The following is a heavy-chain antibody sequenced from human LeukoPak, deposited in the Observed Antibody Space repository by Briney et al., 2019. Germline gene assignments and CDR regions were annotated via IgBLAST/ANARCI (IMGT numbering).Heavy chain of an antibody. CDR2: IYTSGST. Sequence: SETLSLTCTVSGVSISSYSWSWIRQPAGKGLDWIGRIYTSGSTNYNPSLKSRVTMSVDTSKNQFSLRLSSVTAADTAVYYCARDTYNYGSSAYYFDYWGQGTLVTVSS. D-gene: IGHD5-18*01. CDR3: ARDTYNYGSSAYYFDY. J-gene: IGHJ4*02. V-gene: IGHV4-4*07. CDR1: GVSISSYS.